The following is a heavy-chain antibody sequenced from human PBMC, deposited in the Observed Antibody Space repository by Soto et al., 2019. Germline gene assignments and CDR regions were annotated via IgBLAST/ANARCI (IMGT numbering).Heavy chain of an antibody. CDR3: ATTAVGGNKYHYYYCFGMDV. CDR1: GYSFTSYW. J-gene: IGHJ6*01. CDR2: IYPGDSDT. D-gene: IGHD6-19*01. V-gene: IGHV5-51*01. Sequence: GESLKICCKGSGYSFTSYWIGWVRQMXGKGLEWMRIIYPGDSDTRYSPSFQGQVTISADKSISTAYLQWKRLKALGTAMYYCATTAVGGNKYHYYYCFGMDVWGQGTTVTGSS.